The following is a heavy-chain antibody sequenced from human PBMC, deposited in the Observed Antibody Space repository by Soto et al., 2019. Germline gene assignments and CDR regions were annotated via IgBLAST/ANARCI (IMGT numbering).Heavy chain of an antibody. CDR1: GFTFSSYG. CDR2: ISYDGSNK. V-gene: IGHV3-30*18. Sequence: QVQLVESGGGVVQPGRSLRLSCAASGFTFSSYGMHWVRQAPGKGLEWVAVISYDGSNKYYADSVKGRFTISRDNSKNTLYLQMNSLRAEDTAVYYCAKDSTPFANEYSSDYWGQGTLVTVSS. J-gene: IGHJ4*02. CDR3: AKDSTPFANEYSSDY. D-gene: IGHD6-6*01.